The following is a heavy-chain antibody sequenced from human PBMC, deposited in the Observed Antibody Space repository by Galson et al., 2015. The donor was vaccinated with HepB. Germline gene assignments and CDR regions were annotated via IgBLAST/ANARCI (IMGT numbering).Heavy chain of an antibody. Sequence: SLRLSCAASGITFSTSGMHWVRRAPGKGLEWVAVIWYDASNQHYADSVKGRFTISRDNSKNTLYLQMNSLRAEDTAIYYCARDRTNSHYVDYWGQGTLVTVSS. D-gene: IGHD3-10*02. J-gene: IGHJ4*02. CDR2: IWYDASNQ. CDR3: ARDRTNSHYVDY. V-gene: IGHV3-33*01. CDR1: GITFSTSG.